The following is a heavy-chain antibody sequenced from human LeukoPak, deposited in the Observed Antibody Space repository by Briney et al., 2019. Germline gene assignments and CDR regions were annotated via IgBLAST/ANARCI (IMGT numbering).Heavy chain of an antibody. V-gene: IGHV4-59*01. CDR1: GGSIGSYH. CDR3: AVAETFNWFDP. Sequence: SETLSLTCTVSGGSIGSYHWSWIRQPPGKGLEWIGAFYNSDNTNYSPSLKSRVTISVDTSKNQFSLKLSSVTAADTAVYYCAVAETFNWFDPWGQGTLVTVSS. CDR2: FYNSDNT. J-gene: IGHJ5*02. D-gene: IGHD1-14*01.